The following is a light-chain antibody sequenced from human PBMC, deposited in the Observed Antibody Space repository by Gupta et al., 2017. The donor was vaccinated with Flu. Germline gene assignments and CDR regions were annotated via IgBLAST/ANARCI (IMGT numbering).Light chain of an antibody. V-gene: IGKV4-1*01. J-gene: IGKJ1*01. Sequence: DIVMTQSPDSLAVSLGERATINCKSSQSLLYSSNNKDYLAWYQQKRGQPPKLLINWASTRESGVPDRFNGSGSGADFTLTISSLQAEDVAVYFCHQYYSLPQTFGRGTKVEIK. CDR3: HQYYSLPQT. CDR2: WAS. CDR1: QSLLYSSNNKDY.